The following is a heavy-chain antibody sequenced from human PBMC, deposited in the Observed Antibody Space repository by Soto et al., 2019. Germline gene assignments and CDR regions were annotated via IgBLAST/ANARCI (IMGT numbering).Heavy chain of an antibody. V-gene: IGHV3-48*01. CDR1: GFTFSSYS. D-gene: IGHD5-12*01. Sequence: GGSLRLSCAASGFTFSSYSMNWVRQAPGKGLEWVSYISSSSSTIYYADSVKGRFTISRDNAKNSLYLQMNSLRAEDTAVYYCAAEATILNYYDPRGHATPITVPS. J-gene: IGHJ5*02. CDR2: ISSSSSTI. CDR3: AAEATILNYYDP.